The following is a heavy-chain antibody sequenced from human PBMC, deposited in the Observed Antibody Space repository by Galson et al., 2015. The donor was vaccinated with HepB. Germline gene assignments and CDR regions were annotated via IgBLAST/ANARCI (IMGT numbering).Heavy chain of an antibody. Sequence: SLRLSCAASGFTFSNAWMTWVRQAPGKGLEWVGRIKSKTDGVTTDYAAPVKGRFTISRDDSKNTLYLQMNSLKTEDTAVYYCTTEIRIEEFQLRCLDYWGQGTLVTVSS. CDR2: IKSKTDGVTT. CDR3: TTEIRIEEFQLRCLDY. D-gene: IGHD2-2*01. CDR1: GFTFSNAW. J-gene: IGHJ4*02. V-gene: IGHV3-15*01.